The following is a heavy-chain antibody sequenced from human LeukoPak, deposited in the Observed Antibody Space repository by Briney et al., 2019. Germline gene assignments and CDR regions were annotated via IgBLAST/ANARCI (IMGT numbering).Heavy chain of an antibody. Sequence: ASVKVSCKASGYTFTGYYMHWVRQAPGQGLEWMGWINPNSGGTNYAQKFQGRVTMTRDTSISTAYMELSRLRSDDMAVYYCARDVEYSGYDFYFDYWGQGTLVTVSS. CDR1: GYTFTGYY. J-gene: IGHJ4*02. CDR3: ARDVEYSGYDFYFDY. CDR2: INPNSGGT. V-gene: IGHV1-2*02. D-gene: IGHD5-12*01.